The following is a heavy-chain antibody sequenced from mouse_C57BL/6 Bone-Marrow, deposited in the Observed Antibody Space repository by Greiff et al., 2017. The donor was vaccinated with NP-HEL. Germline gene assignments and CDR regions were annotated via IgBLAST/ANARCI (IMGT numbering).Heavy chain of an antibody. Sequence: QVQLQQSGAELVRPGASVKLSCKASGYTFTSYGMSWVQQRPGQGLEWIGEIYPRSGNTYYNEKFKGQATLTADKSSSTAYMQLRRLTSEDAAVYFCARSGGGPFAYWGQGTLITVSA. CDR1: GYTFTSYG. V-gene: IGHV1-81*01. CDR3: ARSGGGPFAY. J-gene: IGHJ3*01. CDR2: IYPRSGNT.